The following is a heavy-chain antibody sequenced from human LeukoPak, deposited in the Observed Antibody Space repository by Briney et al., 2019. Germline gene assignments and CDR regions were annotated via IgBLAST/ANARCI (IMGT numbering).Heavy chain of an antibody. CDR3: ARQFDY. CDR2: SRNKANSYTT. CDR1: GFTFSDHY. V-gene: IGHV3-72*01. Sequence: GGSLRLSCAASGFTFSDHYMDWVRQAPGKGLEWVGRSRNKANSYTTEYAASVKGRFTISRDDSKNSLYLQMNSLKTEDTAVYYCARQFDYWGQGTLVAVSS. J-gene: IGHJ4*02.